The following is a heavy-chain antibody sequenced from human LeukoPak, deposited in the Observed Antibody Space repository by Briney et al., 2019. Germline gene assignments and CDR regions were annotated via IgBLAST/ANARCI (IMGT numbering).Heavy chain of an antibody. Sequence: SETLSLTCAVYGGSFSGYYWSWIRQPPGKGLEWIGEINHSGSTNYNPSLKSRVTISVDTSKNQFSLKLSSVTAADTAVYYCARPKGSVAYWYFLLWGRGPLVTVSS. CDR3: ARPKGSVAYWYFLL. D-gene: IGHD5-12*01. CDR1: GGSFSGYY. CDR2: INHSGST. J-gene: IGHJ2*01. V-gene: IGHV4-34*01.